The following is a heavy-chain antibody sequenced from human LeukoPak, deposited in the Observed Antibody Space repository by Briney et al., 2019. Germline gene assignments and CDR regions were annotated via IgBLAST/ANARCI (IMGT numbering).Heavy chain of an antibody. CDR2: IYYSGST. D-gene: IGHD3-10*01. J-gene: IGHJ4*02. CDR1: GGSISSSSYY. Sequence: PSETLSLTCTVSGGSISSSSYYWGWIRQPPGKGLEWIGSIYYSGSTYYNPSLKSRVTISVDTSKNQFSLKLSSVTAADTAVYYCARLSPDVWFGEGIDYWGQGTLVTVSS. CDR3: ARLSPDVWFGEGIDY. V-gene: IGHV4-39*01.